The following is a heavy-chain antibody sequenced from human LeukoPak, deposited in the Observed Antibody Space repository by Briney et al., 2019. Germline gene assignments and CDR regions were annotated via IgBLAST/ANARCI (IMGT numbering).Heavy chain of an antibody. CDR1: GFTFSSYW. D-gene: IGHD3-10*01. V-gene: IGHV3-7*03. Sequence: PGGSLRLSCAASGFTFSSYWMSWVRQAPGKGLEWVANIKKDGSEKYYVDSVKGRFTISRDNSKNTLYLQMNSLRAEDTAVYYCAKEAYGSGSYYKENWFDPWGQGTLVTVSS. CDR2: IKKDGSEK. CDR3: AKEAYGSGSYYKENWFDP. J-gene: IGHJ5*02.